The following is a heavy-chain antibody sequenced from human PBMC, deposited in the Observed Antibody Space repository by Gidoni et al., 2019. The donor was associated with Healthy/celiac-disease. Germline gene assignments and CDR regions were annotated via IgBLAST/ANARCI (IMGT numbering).Heavy chain of an antibody. CDR2: ISGSGGST. CDR3: AKGLPRYCSGGSCYSDYGMDV. Sequence: EVQLLESGGGLVQPGGSLRLSCAASGFTFSSYAMSWVRQAPGKGLEWVSAISGSGGSTYYADSVKGRFTISRDNSKNTLYLQMNSLRAEDTAVYYCAKGLPRYCSGGSCYSDYGMDVWGQGTTVTVSS. J-gene: IGHJ6*02. D-gene: IGHD2-15*01. CDR1: GFTFSSYA. V-gene: IGHV3-23*01.